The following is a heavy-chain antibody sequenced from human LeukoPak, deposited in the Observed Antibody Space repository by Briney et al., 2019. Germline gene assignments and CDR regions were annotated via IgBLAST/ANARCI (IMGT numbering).Heavy chain of an antibody. CDR1: GFTFSSYE. J-gene: IGHJ6*04. CDR2: ISSSGSTI. D-gene: IGHD3-10*02. CDR3: AELGITMIGGV. Sequence: GGSLRLSCAAPGFTFSSYEMNWVRQAPGKGLEWVSYISSSGSTIYYADSVKGRFTISRDNAKNSLYLQMNSLRAEDTAVYYCAELGITMIGGVWGKGTTITISS. V-gene: IGHV3-48*03.